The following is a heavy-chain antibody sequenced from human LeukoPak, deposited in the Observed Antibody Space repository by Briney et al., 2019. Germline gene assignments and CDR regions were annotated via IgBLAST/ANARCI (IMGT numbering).Heavy chain of an antibody. CDR2: IYYSGST. CDR1: GGSISSYY. Sequence: PSETLSLTCTVSGGSISSYYWSWIRQPPGKGLEWIGYIYYSGSTNYNPSLKSRVTISVDTSKNQFSLKLSSVTAADTAVYYCASMEAYYYDSSGYFDHYFDYWGQETLATVSS. J-gene: IGHJ4*02. D-gene: IGHD3-22*01. V-gene: IGHV4-59*01. CDR3: ASMEAYYYDSSGYFDHYFDY.